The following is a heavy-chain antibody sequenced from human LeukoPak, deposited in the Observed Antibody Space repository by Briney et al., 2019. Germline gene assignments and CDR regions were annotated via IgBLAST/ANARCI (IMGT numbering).Heavy chain of an antibody. Sequence: GGSLRLSCAASGFTVSSYWMHWVRQAPGKGLVWVSRINSDGSSTSYADSVKGRFTISRDNAKNTLYLQMNSLRAEDTAVYYCARAAMVRGVIRIDNWFDPWGQGTLVTVSS. CDR1: GFTVSSYW. CDR2: INSDGSST. D-gene: IGHD3-10*01. J-gene: IGHJ5*02. V-gene: IGHV3-74*01. CDR3: ARAAMVRGVIRIDNWFDP.